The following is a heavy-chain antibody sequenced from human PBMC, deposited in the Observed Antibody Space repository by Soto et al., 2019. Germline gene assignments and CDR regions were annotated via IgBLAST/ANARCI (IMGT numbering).Heavy chain of an antibody. Sequence: PGGSLRLSCAASGFTFINYNMNWVRQAPGKGLEWVSYISSRSSTIYYADSVKGRFTISRDNAKNSLYLQMNSLRDEDTAVYYCARDCGKGYGMDVWGQGTTVTVS. V-gene: IGHV3-48*02. J-gene: IGHJ6*02. CDR1: GFTFINYN. CDR3: ARDCGKGYGMDV. CDR2: ISSRSSTI.